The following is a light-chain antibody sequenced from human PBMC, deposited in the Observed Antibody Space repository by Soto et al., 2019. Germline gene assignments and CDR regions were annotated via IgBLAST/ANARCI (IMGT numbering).Light chain of an antibody. CDR2: AAS. CDR1: QSVTSY. V-gene: IGKV1-39*01. CDR3: QQSYTPQYT. Sequence: DIQMTQSPSSLSASIGDRVTITCRASQSVTSYLNWYQQKPGKAPTLLIYAASSLHSGVPSRFRGGGSGTDFTLTISSLQPEDFVTYYCQQSYTPQYTFGQGTKLEIK. J-gene: IGKJ2*01.